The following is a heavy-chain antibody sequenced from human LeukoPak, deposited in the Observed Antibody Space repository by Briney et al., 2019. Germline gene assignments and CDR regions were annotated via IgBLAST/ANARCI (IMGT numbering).Heavy chain of an antibody. D-gene: IGHD3-3*01. CDR1: GFTFSSYG. J-gene: IGHJ4*02. V-gene: IGHV3-30*02. CDR2: IRYDGSNK. CDR3: AKPKALDITIFGVVIDLDFDY. Sequence: GGSLRLSCAASGFTFSSYGMHWVRQAPGKGLEWVAFIRYDGSNKYYADSVKGRFTISRDNSKNTLYLQMNSLRAEDTAVYYCAKPKALDITIFGVVIDLDFDYWGQGTLVTVSS.